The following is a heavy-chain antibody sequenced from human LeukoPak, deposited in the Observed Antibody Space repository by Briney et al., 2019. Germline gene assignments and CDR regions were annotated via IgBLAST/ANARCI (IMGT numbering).Heavy chain of an antibody. D-gene: IGHD6-6*01. J-gene: IGHJ4*02. CDR3: ARGLSGVAARPFDY. V-gene: IGHV4-34*01. CDR2: INHSGST. Sequence: PSETLSLTCAVYGGSFSGYYWSWIRQPPGKGLEWIGEINHSGSTNYNPSLKSRITISVDTSKNQFSLKLSSVTAADTAVYYCARGLSGVAARPFDYWGQGTLVTVSS. CDR1: GGSFSGYY.